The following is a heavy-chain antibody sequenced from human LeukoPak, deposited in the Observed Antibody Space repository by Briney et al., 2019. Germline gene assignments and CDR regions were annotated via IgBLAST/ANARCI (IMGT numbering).Heavy chain of an antibody. CDR3: ARDPEGNSPALDFDY. V-gene: IGHV3-23*01. CDR1: GFSFNTYA. Sequence: GGSLRLSCAASGFSFNTYALSWVRQAPGKGLEWVSAISGSGRETYYADSVKGRFAISRDNSKNTLYLQMDSLRAEDTAVYYCARDPEGNSPALDFDYWGQGTLVTVSS. CDR2: ISGSGRET. J-gene: IGHJ4*02. D-gene: IGHD1/OR15-1a*01.